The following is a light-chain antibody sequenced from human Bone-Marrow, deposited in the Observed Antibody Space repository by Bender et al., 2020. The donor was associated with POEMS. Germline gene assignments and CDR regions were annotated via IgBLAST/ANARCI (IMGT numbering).Light chain of an antibody. CDR2: DVT. CDR1: SSDVGASNF. CDR3: CSFVIGATLL. Sequence: QSALTQPASVSGSPGQSITISCTGTSSDVGASNFVSWYQQHPGTAPKLMIYDVTNRPSGVSSRFSGSKSGSTASLTISGLQTEDEADYYCCSFVIGATLLFGGGTKLTVL. J-gene: IGLJ2*01. V-gene: IGLV2-14*03.